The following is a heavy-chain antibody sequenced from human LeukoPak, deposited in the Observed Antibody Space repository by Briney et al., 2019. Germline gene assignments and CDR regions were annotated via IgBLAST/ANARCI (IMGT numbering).Heavy chain of an antibody. D-gene: IGHD6-13*01. CDR2: IYYSGST. CDR3: ARAAHSSSSYFDY. V-gene: IGHV4-59*01. J-gene: IGHJ4*02. CDR1: GGSISSYY. Sequence: PSETLSLTCTVSGGSISSYYWSWIRQPPGKGLEWIGYIYYSGSTNYKPSLKSRVTISVDTSKNQYSPKLTSVTAADTAVYYCARAAHSSSSYFDYWGQGTLVTVSS.